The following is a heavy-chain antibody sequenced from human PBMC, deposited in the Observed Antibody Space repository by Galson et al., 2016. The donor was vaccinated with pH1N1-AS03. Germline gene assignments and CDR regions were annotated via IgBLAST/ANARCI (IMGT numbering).Heavy chain of an antibody. Sequence: SLRLSCAASGFTFNNYAMSWVRQAPGKGLEWVSVISGSGGHIYYADSVRGRFTISRDNSKNTVYLQMNSLRAEDTAVYFCVRNDYEDVDLQGFYFDYWGPGTVVTVSS. J-gene: IGHJ4*02. D-gene: IGHD4/OR15-4a*01. CDR2: ISGSGGHI. V-gene: IGHV3-23*01. CDR1: GFTFNNYA. CDR3: VRNDYEDVDLQGFYFDY.